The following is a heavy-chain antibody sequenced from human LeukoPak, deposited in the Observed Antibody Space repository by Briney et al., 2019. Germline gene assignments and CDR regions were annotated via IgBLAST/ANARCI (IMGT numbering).Heavy chain of an antibody. CDR1: GYTFTSYG. D-gene: IGHD2-15*01. CDR3: ASATREYCSGGSCYSSSYYGMDV. J-gene: IGHJ6*02. Sequence: GASVKVSCKASGYTFTSYGISWVRQAPGQGLEWMGWISAYNGNTNYAQKLQGRVTMTTDTSTSTAYMELGSLRSDDTAVYYCASATREYCSGGSCYSSSYYGMDVWGQGTTVTVSS. V-gene: IGHV1-18*01. CDR2: ISAYNGNT.